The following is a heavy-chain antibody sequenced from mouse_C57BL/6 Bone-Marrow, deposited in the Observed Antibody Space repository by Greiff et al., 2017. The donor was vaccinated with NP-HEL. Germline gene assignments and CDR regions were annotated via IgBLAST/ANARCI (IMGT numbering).Heavy chain of an antibody. V-gene: IGHV1-82*01. CDR2: IYPGDGDT. CDR1: GYAFSSSW. CDR3: ARGDSNHLHWYFDV. D-gene: IGHD2-5*01. J-gene: IGHJ1*03. Sequence: QVQLKESGPELVKPGASVKISCKASGYAFSSSWMNWVKQRPGKGLEWIGRIYPGDGDTNYNGKFKGKATLTADKSSSTAYMQLSSLTSEDSAVYFCARGDSNHLHWYFDVWGTGTTVTVSS.